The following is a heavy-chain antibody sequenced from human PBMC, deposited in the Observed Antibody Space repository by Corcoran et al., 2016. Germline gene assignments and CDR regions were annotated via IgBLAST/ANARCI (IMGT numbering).Heavy chain of an antibody. D-gene: IGHD6-19*01. J-gene: IGHJ5*02. CDR2: IIPIFGTA. CDR3: ARDAWGGAVAVANWFDP. Sequence: QVQLVQSGAEVKKPGSSVKVSCKASGGTFSSYAISWVRQAPGQGLEWMGGIIPIFGTANYAQKFQGRVTITADESTSTAYMELSSLRSEDTAVYYCARDAWGGAVAVANWFDPWGQGTLVTVSS. CDR1: GGTFSSYA. V-gene: IGHV1-69*01.